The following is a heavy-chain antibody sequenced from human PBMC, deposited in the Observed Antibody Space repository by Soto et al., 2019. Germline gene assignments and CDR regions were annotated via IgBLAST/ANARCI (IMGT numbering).Heavy chain of an antibody. CDR3: AATYFFEVPAAKRTVAGTEGAMDI. J-gene: IGHJ6*03. D-gene: IGHD2-2*01. CDR1: GYTFTSYY. V-gene: IGHV1-46*01. Sequence: GASVKVSCKASGYTFTSYYMHGVRQAPGQGLEWMGIINPSGGSTSYAQKFQGRVTMTRDTSTSTVYMELSSLRSEDTAVYYCAATYFFEVPAAKRTVAGTEGAMDIWGKGTMVTVSS. CDR2: INPSGGST.